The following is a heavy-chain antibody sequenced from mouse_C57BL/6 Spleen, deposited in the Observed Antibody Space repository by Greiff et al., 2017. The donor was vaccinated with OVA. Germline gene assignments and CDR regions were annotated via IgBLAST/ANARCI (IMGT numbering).Heavy chain of an antibody. J-gene: IGHJ2*01. CDR2: IYPGDGDT. CDR3: ARSDYDPPPFDY. Sequence: VKLVESGPELVKPGASVKISCKASGYAFSSSWMNWVKQRPGKGLEWIGRIYPGDGDTNYNGKFKGKATLTADKSSSTAYMQLSSLTSEDSAVYVCARSDYDPPPFDYWGQGTTLTVSS. V-gene: IGHV1-82*01. D-gene: IGHD2-4*01. CDR1: GYAFSSSW.